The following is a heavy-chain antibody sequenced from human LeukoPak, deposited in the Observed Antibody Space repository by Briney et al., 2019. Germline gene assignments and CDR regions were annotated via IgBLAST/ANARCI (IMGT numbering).Heavy chain of an antibody. CDR2: MNPNSGNT. Sequence: ASVKLSSKPSGYTFTSYDINCVRHATGQGLEWMGWMNPNSGNTGYAQKFQRRVTMTRNTSISTAYMELSSLRSEDTAVYYCARVRYKRYFDPWGQGTLVTVSS. CDR1: GYTFTSYD. CDR3: ARVRYKRYFDP. V-gene: IGHV1-8*01. D-gene: IGHD3-16*02. J-gene: IGHJ5*02.